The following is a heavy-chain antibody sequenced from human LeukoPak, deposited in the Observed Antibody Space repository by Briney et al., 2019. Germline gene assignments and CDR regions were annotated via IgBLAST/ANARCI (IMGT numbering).Heavy chain of an antibody. Sequence: PSETLSLTCTVSGGSISSYYWSWIRQPPGKGLEWIGYIYYSGSTNYNPSLKSRVTISVDTSKNQFSLKLSSVTAADTAVYYCARQRASIAAAGTWFYPWGQGNLVTVSS. CDR1: GGSISSYY. CDR3: ARQRASIAAAGTWFYP. V-gene: IGHV4-59*01. CDR2: IYYSGST. D-gene: IGHD6-13*01. J-gene: IGHJ5*02.